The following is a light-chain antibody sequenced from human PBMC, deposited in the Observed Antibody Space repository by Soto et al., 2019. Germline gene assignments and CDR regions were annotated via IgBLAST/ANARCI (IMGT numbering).Light chain of an antibody. V-gene: IGLV2-14*01. CDR1: SSDIGAYKY. J-gene: IGLJ1*01. Sequence: QSALTQPASVSGSPGQSITISCTGTSSDIGAYKYVSWYQQYPGKAPKLMIYEVTKRPPGVPDRFSGSKSGNTASLTVSGLQAEDEADYYCTLYTSENTYVFGTGNKLTVL. CDR2: EVT. CDR3: TLYTSENTYV.